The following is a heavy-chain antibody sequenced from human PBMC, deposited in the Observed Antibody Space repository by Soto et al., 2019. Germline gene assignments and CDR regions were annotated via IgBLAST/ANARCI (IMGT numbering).Heavy chain of an antibody. CDR1: GDSISSGTYY. V-gene: IGHV4-31*03. Sequence: PSETLSLTCTVSGDSISSGTYYWSWVRQHPGKGLEWIGYIFYSGSTYSNPSLQSRVTISVDTSNNQFSLNLNSVTAADTAVYYCARVTSNSSGGWFDPWGQGTLVIVSS. D-gene: IGHD6-6*01. CDR3: ARVTSNSSGGWFDP. J-gene: IGHJ5*02. CDR2: IFYSGST.